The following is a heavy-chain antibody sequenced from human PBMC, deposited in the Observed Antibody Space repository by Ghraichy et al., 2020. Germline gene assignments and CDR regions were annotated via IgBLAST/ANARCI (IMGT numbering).Heavy chain of an antibody. V-gene: IGHV3-23*01. D-gene: IGHD1-26*01. CDR1: GFTFSNSA. J-gene: IGHJ6*02. Sequence: GESLNISCVASGFTFSNSAMTWVRQAPGKGLEWVSVIGGGGGTTYYADSLKGRFTISRDNSKNMMYLQMNSLRAEDTAVYYCVKGGAGVYYGMDVWGQGTTVTVSS. CDR2: IGGGGGTT. CDR3: VKGGAGVYYGMDV.